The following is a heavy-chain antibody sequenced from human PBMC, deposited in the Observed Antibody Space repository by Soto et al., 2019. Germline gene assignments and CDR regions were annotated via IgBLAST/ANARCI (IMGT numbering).Heavy chain of an antibody. CDR3: ARQGSY. CDR1: GVSISDTRYY. Sequence: QLQLQESGPGLVKPSETLSLTCNVSGVSISDTRYYWGWIRQPPGKGLEWIGTIYFNGNTFYNPSLKSRLTISVDTSKNQFSLRLTSVTAADTAVYYCARQGSYWGQGTLVAVSS. CDR2: IYFNGNT. J-gene: IGHJ4*02. V-gene: IGHV4-39*01.